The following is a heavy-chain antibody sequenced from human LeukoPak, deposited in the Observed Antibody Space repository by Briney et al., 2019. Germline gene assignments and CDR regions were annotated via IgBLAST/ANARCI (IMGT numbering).Heavy chain of an antibody. CDR1: GXSVSSGSYY. J-gene: IGHJ1*01. CDR2: IFYSGST. D-gene: IGHD6-19*01. Sequence: PSETLSLTCTVSGXSVSSGSYYWSWIRQPPGKGLEWIGYIFYSGSTNYNPSLRSRVTISVDTSKNQFSLKLASVPAADTAVYFGARSSAWPRHCGEPWGQGPLVPVSS. CDR3: ARSSAWPRHCGEP. V-gene: IGHV4-61*01.